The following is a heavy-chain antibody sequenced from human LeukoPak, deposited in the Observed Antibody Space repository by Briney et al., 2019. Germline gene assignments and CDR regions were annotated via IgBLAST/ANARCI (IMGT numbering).Heavy chain of an antibody. CDR2: IHNGGST. V-gene: IGHV4-4*08. D-gene: IGHD2-2*01. J-gene: IGHJ3*02. CDR3: ARDLGYCSSTSCPGSFDI. Sequence: SETLSLTCTVSGGSITNYYWSWIRQPPGKGLEWIGYIHNGGSTNHDPSLRSRVTMSVDTSKNQLSLQLFSVTAADTAVYYCARDLGYCSSTSCPGSFDIWGQGTMVTVSS. CDR1: GGSITNYY.